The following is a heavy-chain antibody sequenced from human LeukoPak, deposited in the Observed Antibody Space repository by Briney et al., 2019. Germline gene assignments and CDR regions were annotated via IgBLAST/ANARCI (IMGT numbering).Heavy chain of an antibody. CDR1: GFTFRDYA. CDR2: IKNGAHTT. V-gene: IGHV3-23*01. Sequence: GGSLRLSCAVSGFTFRDYAMSWVRQPPGKGLERVSTIKNGAHTTNYADSVKGRLTISRDDSMNTLFLQMNSLRAEDTAVYYCAREYYGCFDYWGQGALVTVSS. D-gene: IGHD3-10*01. J-gene: IGHJ4*02. CDR3: AREYYGCFDY.